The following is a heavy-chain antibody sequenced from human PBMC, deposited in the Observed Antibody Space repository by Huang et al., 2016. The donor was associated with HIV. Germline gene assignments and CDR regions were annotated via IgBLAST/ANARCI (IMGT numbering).Heavy chain of an antibody. V-gene: IGHV3-74*01. CDR1: GFKFRNYG. D-gene: IGHD2-15*01. Sequence: EEHLVESGGGLVQPGGSLRLSCEASGFKFRNYGMQWGSQAPGKGLMWISRIKIDGRTTDYADSVKGRFTISRDNAKNTLYLQMSSLTAEDTAIYYCARAGGFEIWGQGTVVTVSS. CDR2: IKIDGRTT. J-gene: IGHJ3*02. CDR3: ARAGGFEI.